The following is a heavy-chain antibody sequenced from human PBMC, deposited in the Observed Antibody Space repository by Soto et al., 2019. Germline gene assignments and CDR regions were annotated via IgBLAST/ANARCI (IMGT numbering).Heavy chain of an antibody. Sequence: QVQLVESGGGVVQPGRSLRLSCEASGFTFSSYGMHWVRQAPGKGLEWVAVIWYDGSNKYYADSVKGRFTISRDNSKNTLYLQMNSLRAEDTAVYYCAREFLDYGYYYYGMDVWGQGTTVTVSS. CDR3: AREFLDYGYYYYGMDV. CDR2: IWYDGSNK. V-gene: IGHV3-33*01. D-gene: IGHD4-17*01. J-gene: IGHJ6*02. CDR1: GFTFSSYG.